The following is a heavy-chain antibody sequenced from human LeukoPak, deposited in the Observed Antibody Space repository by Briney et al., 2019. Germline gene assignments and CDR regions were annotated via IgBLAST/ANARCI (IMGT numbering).Heavy chain of an antibody. J-gene: IGHJ4*02. Sequence: PGGSLRLSCAASGFTFSSYAMSWVRQAPGKGLEWVSAISGRGGSTYYADSVKGRFTISRDNSKNTLYLQMNSLRAEDTAVYYCAKGQSFMVVATPYFDYWGQGTLVTVSS. CDR3: AKGQSFMVVATPYFDY. V-gene: IGHV3-23*01. CDR2: ISGRGGST. CDR1: GFTFSSYA. D-gene: IGHD2-15*01.